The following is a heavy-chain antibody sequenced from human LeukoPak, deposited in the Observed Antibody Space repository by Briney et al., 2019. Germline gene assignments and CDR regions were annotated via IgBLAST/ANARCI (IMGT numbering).Heavy chain of an antibody. Sequence: PGGSLRLSCAASGFTFSSYAMSWVRQAPGKGLEWVSAVSGSGGSTYYADSVEGRFTISRDNSKNTLYLQMNSLRAEDTAVYYCAKENDFWSGYLTPKFDPWGQGTLVTVSS. CDR1: GFTFSSYA. D-gene: IGHD3-3*01. CDR2: VSGSGGST. V-gene: IGHV3-23*01. J-gene: IGHJ5*02. CDR3: AKENDFWSGYLTPKFDP.